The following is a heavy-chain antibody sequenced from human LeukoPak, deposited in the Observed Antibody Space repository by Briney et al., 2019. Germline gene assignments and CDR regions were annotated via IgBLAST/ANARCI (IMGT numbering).Heavy chain of an antibody. J-gene: IGHJ3*02. Sequence: GGSLRLSCAASGFTFSSYAMSWVRQAPGKGLEWVSAISGSGGSTYYADSVKGRFTISRDNSKNTLYLQMNSLRAEDTAVYYCASGQGYSYGYDDAFDIWGQGTMVTVSS. CDR1: GFTFSSYA. V-gene: IGHV3-23*01. CDR3: ASGQGYSYGYDDAFDI. D-gene: IGHD5-18*01. CDR2: ISGSGGST.